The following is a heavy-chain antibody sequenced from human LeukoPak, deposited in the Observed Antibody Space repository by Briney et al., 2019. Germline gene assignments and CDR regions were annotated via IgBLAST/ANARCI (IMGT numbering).Heavy chain of an antibody. J-gene: IGHJ3*02. CDR3: ARGRDRGVIAHDAFDI. CDR2: IKQDGSRQ. Sequence: GGSLRLSCAASGFTFRRHWMSGVRQAPGKGLEGVAHIKQDGSRQCYVDSVKGRFTISRDNAKSSQYLQMNSLRAEDTAVYYCARGRDRGVIAHDAFDIWGQGTMVTVSS. CDR1: GFTFRRHW. V-gene: IGHV3-7*01. D-gene: IGHD3-10*01.